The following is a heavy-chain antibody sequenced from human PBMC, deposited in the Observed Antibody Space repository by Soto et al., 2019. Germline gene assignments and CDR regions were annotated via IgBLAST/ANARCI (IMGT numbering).Heavy chain of an antibody. CDR2: VNNDGSST. D-gene: IGHD1-1*01. J-gene: IGHJ4*02. CDR1: GFTFSSYW. CDR3: ARDVHLQSFDS. V-gene: IGHV3-74*01. Sequence: GGSLRLSCAASGFTFSSYWMHWVRQTPGKGLVWVSCVNNDGSSTRYADSVKGRFTMSRDNTQNTLYLQMNSLRAEDTAVYYCARDVHLQSFDSWGQGT.